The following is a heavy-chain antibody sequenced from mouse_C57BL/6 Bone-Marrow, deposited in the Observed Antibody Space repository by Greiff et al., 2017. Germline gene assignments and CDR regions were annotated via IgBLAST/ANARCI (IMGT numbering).Heavy chain of an antibody. D-gene: IGHD1-2*01. CDR1: GFTFSDYG. Sequence: EVKLQESGGGLVKPGGSLKLSCAASGFTFSDYGMHWVRQAPEKGLEWVAYISSGSSTIYYADTVKGRFTISRDNAKNTLFLQMTSLRSGDTAMYYWARPTTASPFDYWGQGTTLTVSA. V-gene: IGHV5-17*01. CDR3: ARPTTASPFDY. CDR2: ISSGSSTI. J-gene: IGHJ2*01.